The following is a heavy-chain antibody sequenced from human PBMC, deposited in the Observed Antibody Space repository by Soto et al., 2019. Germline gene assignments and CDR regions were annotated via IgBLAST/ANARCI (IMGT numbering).Heavy chain of an antibody. Sequence: QVQLVESGGGVVQPGRSLRLSCAASGFTFSSYGMHWVRQAPGKGLEWVAVITYDGSNKYYADSVKGRFTISRDNTRILQYLQMNSRRAEDTAVYYCAKDLDYGSGSYAYYYYGMDVWCQGPTVTASS. V-gene: IGHV3-30*18. D-gene: IGHD3-10*01. CDR3: AKDLDYGSGSYAYYYYGMDV. CDR1: GFTFSSYG. CDR2: ITYDGSNK. J-gene: IGHJ6*02.